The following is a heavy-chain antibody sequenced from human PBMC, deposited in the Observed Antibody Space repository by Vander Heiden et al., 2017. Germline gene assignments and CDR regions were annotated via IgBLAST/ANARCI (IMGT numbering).Heavy chain of an antibody. CDR3: ARVKYYYDSSGPDY. CDR1: GFTFSSYS. D-gene: IGHD3-22*01. J-gene: IGHJ4*02. V-gene: IGHV3-21*01. CDR2: ISSSSSYI. Sequence: EVQLVESGGGLVKPGGSLRLSCAASGFTFSSYSMNWVRQAPGKGLEWVSAISSSSSYIYYADSVKGRFTISRDNAKNSLYLQMNSLRAEDTAVYYCARVKYYYDSSGPDYWGQGTLVTVSS.